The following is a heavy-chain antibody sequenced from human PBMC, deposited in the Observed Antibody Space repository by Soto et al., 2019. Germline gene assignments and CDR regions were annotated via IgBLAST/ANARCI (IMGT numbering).Heavy chain of an antibody. CDR1: GLTVSNNY. CDR2: IYSGGST. V-gene: IGHV3-53*01. CDR3: ARAFNWNDAYFDY. J-gene: IGHJ4*02. D-gene: IGHD1-1*01. Sequence: EVQLVESGGGLIQPGGSLRLSCAASGLTVSNNYMSWVRQAPGKALEWVSIIYSGGSTYYADSVTGRFTISRDNSKNTLYLQMDSLRAEDTAVYYCARAFNWNDAYFDYWGQGTLVTVSS.